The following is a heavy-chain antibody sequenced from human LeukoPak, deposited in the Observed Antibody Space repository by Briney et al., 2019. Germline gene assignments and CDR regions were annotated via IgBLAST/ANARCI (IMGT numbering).Heavy chain of an antibody. J-gene: IGHJ4*02. D-gene: IGHD3-9*01. V-gene: IGHV3-30-3*01. CDR2: ISYDGSNK. Sequence: GGSLRLSCAASGFTFSSYVMHWVRQAPGKGLEWVAVISYDGSNKYYADSVKGRFTISRDNSKNTLYLQMNSLRPEDTAVYYCAREAYDILTAWGPKTFDYWGQGALVTVSS. CDR3: AREAYDILTAWGPKTFDY. CDR1: GFTFSSYV.